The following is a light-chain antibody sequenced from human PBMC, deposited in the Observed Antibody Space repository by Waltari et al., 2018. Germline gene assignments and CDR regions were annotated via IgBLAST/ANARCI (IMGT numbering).Light chain of an antibody. V-gene: IGKV3-20*01. Sequence: CRASQSFGRTYLAWYQQKPGQAPRLLIYDTSSRGTGIPDRFSGSGSGTDFTLTISRLEPEDFAVHYCQQYGTSPWTFGQGTKVEIK. CDR1: QSFGRTY. J-gene: IGKJ1*01. CDR3: QQYGTSPWT. CDR2: DTS.